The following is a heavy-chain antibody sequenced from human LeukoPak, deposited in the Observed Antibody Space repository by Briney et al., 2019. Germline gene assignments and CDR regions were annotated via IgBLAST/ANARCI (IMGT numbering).Heavy chain of an antibody. Sequence: SGTLSLTCAVSGDSISSNYWWTWVRQPPGKGLEWIGEIHHSGSTNYSPSLKSRVTISVDNSRNQFSLGLSSVSAADTAVYYCARGIPGYFGTSGYYYEYWGQGTLVTVSS. D-gene: IGHD3-22*01. CDR3: ARGIPGYFGTSGYYYEY. CDR2: IHHSGST. J-gene: IGHJ4*02. CDR1: GDSISSNYW. V-gene: IGHV4-4*02.